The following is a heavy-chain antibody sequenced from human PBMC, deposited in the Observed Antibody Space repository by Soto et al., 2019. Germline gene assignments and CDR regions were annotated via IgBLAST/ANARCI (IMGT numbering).Heavy chain of an antibody. CDR1: GFTVSSNY. D-gene: IGHD6-13*01. CDR3: ARMYRQLAVGDYYYYMDV. J-gene: IGHJ6*03. V-gene: IGHV3-66*01. CDR2: IYSGGST. Sequence: GGSLRLSCAASGFTVSSNYMSWVRQAPGKGLEWVSVIYSGGSTYYADSVKGRFTISRANSKTTLYLQMNSLRAEDTAVYYCARMYRQLAVGDYYYYMDVWGKGTTVTVSS.